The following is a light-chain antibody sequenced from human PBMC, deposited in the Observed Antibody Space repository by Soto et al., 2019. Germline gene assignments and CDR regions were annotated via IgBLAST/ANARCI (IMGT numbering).Light chain of an antibody. CDR1: QSISSY. J-gene: IGKJ1*01. Sequence: DIQMTQSPGCLSASXCARVTITCRASQSISSYLNWYQQKPGKAPKLLIYAASSLQSGVPSRFSGSGSGTDFTLTISSLQPEDFATYYCQVSDATWTFGQGTKVDI. V-gene: IGKV1-39*01. CDR2: AAS. CDR3: QVSDATWT.